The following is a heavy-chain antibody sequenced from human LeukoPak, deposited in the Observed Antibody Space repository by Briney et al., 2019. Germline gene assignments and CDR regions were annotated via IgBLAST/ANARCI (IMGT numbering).Heavy chain of an antibody. CDR3: ATDISWFDP. J-gene: IGHJ5*02. Sequence: PSETLSLTCTVSGGSIGRGGYYWNWIRQHPGSGPEWIGYIYYSGAAYYNPSLESRVTISIDTSKNQFSLKLTSVTAADTAVYYCATDISWFDPWGRGTLVTVSS. V-gene: IGHV4-31*03. CDR1: GGSIGRGGYY. CDR2: IYYSGAA.